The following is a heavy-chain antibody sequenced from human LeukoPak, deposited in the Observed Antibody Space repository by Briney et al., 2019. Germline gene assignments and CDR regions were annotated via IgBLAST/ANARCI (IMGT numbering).Heavy chain of an antibody. CDR2: IYYSGST. V-gene: IGHV4-39*07. D-gene: IGHD1-1*01. CDR1: GGSISSSSYY. Sequence: SETLSLTCTVSGGSISSSSYYWGWIRQPPGKGLEWIGSIYYSGSTYYNPSLKSRVTISVDTSKNQFSLKLSSVTAADTAVYYCARFVSRGTPFDYWGQGTLVTVSS. J-gene: IGHJ4*02. CDR3: ARFVSRGTPFDY.